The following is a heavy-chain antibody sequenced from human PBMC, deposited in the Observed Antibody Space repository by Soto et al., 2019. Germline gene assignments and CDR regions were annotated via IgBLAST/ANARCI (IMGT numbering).Heavy chain of an antibody. CDR2: ISAYNGNT. CDR3: ARPSSGWRDSGAFDI. J-gene: IGHJ3*02. CDR1: GYTFTSYG. D-gene: IGHD6-19*01. Sequence: ASVKVSRQASGYTFTSYGISWVRQAPGQGLEWMGWISAYNGNTNYAQKLQGRVTMTTDTSTSTAYMELRSLRSDDTAVYYCARPSSGWRDSGAFDIWGQGTMVTVSS. V-gene: IGHV1-18*01.